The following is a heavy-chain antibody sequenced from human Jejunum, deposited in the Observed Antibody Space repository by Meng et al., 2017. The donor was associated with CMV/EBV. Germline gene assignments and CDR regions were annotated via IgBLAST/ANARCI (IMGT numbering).Heavy chain of an antibody. CDR3: ARDLWPHIVVVTAPSEF. V-gene: IGHV1-18*01. Sequence: GQSGAEVECVGASVKAADNASVYSFSSYGSTWGGQANGQGLEWLGWISTYNDNRRHAQESQGRVTMPADTSTSIANMELRSLPSDDTAVYYCARDLWPHIVVVTAPSEFWGQGTLVTVSS. CDR1: VYSFSSYG. CDR2: ISTYNDNR. J-gene: IGHJ4*02. D-gene: IGHD2-21*02.